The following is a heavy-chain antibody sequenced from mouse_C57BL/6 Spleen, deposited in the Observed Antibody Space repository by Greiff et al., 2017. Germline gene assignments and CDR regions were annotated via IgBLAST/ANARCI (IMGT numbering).Heavy chain of an antibody. D-gene: IGHD4-1*01. Sequence: EVNVVESGGDLVKPGGSLKLSCAASGFTFSSYGMSWVRQTPDKRLEWVATISSGGSYTYYPDSVKGRFTISRDNAKNTLYLQMSSLKSEDTAMYYCARHGTFDYWGQGTTLTVSS. V-gene: IGHV5-6*01. CDR2: ISSGGSYT. CDR3: ARHGTFDY. J-gene: IGHJ2*01. CDR1: GFTFSSYG.